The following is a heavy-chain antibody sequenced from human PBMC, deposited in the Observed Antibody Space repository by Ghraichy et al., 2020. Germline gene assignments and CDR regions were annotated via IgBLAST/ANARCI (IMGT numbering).Heavy chain of an antibody. Sequence: SETLSLTCAVYGRSLSDYYWSWIRQPPGKGLEWIGEINHSGSTNYNPSLKSRVTISVDTSKNHFSLKLSSVTAADTAVYYCARLVGATGYYYYMDVWGTGTTVTVSS. D-gene: IGHD1-26*01. CDR2: INHSGST. J-gene: IGHJ6*03. V-gene: IGHV4-34*01. CDR1: GRSLSDYY. CDR3: ARLVGATGYYYYMDV.